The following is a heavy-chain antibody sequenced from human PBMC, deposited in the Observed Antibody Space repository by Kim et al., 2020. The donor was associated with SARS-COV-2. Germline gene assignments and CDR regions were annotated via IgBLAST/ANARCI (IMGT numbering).Heavy chain of an antibody. Sequence: GGSLRLSCAASGFTFSSYSMNWVRQAPGKGLEWVSSISSSSSYIYYADSVKGRFTISRDNAKNSLYLQMNSLRAEDTAVYYCARDLDTDLRYFDWSYYYYYGMDVWGQGTTVTVSS. V-gene: IGHV3-21*01. CDR3: ARDLDTDLRYFDWSYYYYYGMDV. J-gene: IGHJ6*02. D-gene: IGHD3-9*01. CDR1: GFTFSSYS. CDR2: ISSSSSYI.